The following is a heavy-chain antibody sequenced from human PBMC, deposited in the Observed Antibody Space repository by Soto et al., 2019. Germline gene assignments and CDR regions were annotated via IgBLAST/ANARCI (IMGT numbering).Heavy chain of an antibody. CDR2: ISYDGSNK. CDR1: GFTFSSYA. J-gene: IGHJ4*02. V-gene: IGHV3-30-3*01. CDR3: AGVDYYDLPDY. D-gene: IGHD3-22*01. Sequence: GSLRLSCAASGFTFSSYAMHWVRQAPGKGLEWVAVISYDGSNKYYADSVKGRFTISRDNSKNTLYLQMNSLRAEDTAVYYCAGVDYYDLPDYWGQGTLVTVSS.